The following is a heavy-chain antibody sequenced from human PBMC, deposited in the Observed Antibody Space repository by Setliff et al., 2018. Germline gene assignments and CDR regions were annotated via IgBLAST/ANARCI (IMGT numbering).Heavy chain of an antibody. V-gene: IGHV3-15*01. Sequence: GGSLRLSCAAAGFTFSSHWMHWVRQAPGKRLMWVGRIKSKADGGTADFAAPVKGRFTISRDDSKNTMSLQMNSLKTEDTAVYFCATRLGDFWGQGTLVTVSS. CDR1: GFTFSSHW. J-gene: IGHJ4*02. CDR2: IKSKADGGTA. CDR3: ATRLGDF.